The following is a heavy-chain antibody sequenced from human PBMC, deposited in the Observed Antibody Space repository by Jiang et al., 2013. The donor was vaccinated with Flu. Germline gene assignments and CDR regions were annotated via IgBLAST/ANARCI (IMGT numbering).Heavy chain of an antibody. V-gene: IGHV3-23*04. D-gene: IGHD3-3*01. Sequence: QLVESGGGLVQPGGSLRLSCAASGFTFSSYAMSWVRQAPGKGLEWVSAISGSGGSTYYADSVKGRFTISRDNSKNTLYLQMNSLRAEDTAVYYCAKDGRRGFGVVPPSYGMDVWGQGTTVTVSS. CDR3: AKDGRRGFGVVPPSYGMDV. CDR2: ISGSGGST. CDR1: GFTFSSYA. J-gene: IGHJ6*02.